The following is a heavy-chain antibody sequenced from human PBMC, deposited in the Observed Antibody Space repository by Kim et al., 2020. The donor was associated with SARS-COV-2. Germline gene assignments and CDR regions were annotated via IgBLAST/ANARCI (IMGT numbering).Heavy chain of an antibody. CDR2: IIPIFGTA. CDR3: VSPTGGRSRLWSGYLDPFDY. J-gene: IGHJ4*02. D-gene: IGHD3-3*01. CDR1: GGTFSSYA. V-gene: IGHV1-69*13. Sequence: SVKVSCKASGGTFSSYAISWVRQAPGQGLEWMGGIIPIFGTANYAQKFQGRVTITADESTSTAYMELSSLRSEDTAVYYCVSPTGGRSRLWSGYLDPFDYWGQGTLVTVSS.